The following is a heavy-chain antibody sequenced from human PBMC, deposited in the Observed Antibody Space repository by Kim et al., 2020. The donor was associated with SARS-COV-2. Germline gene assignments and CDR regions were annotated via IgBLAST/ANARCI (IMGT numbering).Heavy chain of an antibody. J-gene: IGHJ3*01. Sequence: GGSLRLSCAGSGFNFSDAWISWVRQAPGKGLEWVGRMKSNADGGTTDLAAPVKDRFAISRDDSKSTLFLEMNSVKTEDTAVYYCTTDRKTSYRGLAFDVWGQGTLVTASS. D-gene: IGHD3-10*01. CDR1: GFNFSDAW. CDR2: MKSNADGGTT. V-gene: IGHV3-15*05. CDR3: TTDRKTSYRGLAFDV.